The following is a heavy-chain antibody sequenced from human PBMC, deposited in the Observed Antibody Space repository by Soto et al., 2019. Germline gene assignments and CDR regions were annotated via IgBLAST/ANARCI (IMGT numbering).Heavy chain of an antibody. D-gene: IGHD1-26*01. CDR1: GFSFSSYT. J-gene: IGHJ5*02. Sequence: VGSLRLSCVASGFSFSSYTMNWVRQAPGKGLEWVSGVSGNGGNTYYADSVKGRFSISRDNSKNTLYLQLNSLRAEDTAIYYCAKDRMGASGWFDPWGQGTPVTVSS. CDR2: VSGNGGNT. CDR3: AKDRMGASGWFDP. V-gene: IGHV3-23*01.